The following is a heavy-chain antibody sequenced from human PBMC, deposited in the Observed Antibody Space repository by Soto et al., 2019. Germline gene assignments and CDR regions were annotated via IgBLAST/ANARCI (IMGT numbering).Heavy chain of an antibody. J-gene: IGHJ4*02. V-gene: IGHV1-3*01. D-gene: IGHD2-21*02. CDR2: INAGNGNT. Sequence: ASVKASCKASGYTFTSSAMHWVRQAPGQRLEWMGWINAGNGNTKYSQKFQGRVTITRDTSASTAYMELSSLRSEDTAVYYCARSIVVVTALDYWGQGTLVTVSS. CDR1: GYTFTSSA. CDR3: ARSIVVVTALDY.